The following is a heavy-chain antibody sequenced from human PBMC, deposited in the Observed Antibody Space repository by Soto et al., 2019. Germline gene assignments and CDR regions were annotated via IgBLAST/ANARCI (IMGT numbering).Heavy chain of an antibody. V-gene: IGHV3-53*01. D-gene: IGHD5-18*01. CDR3: ARDKQRPDDAFDI. J-gene: IGHJ3*02. Sequence: GGSLRLSCAAPRFTVGSSYVSWVRQAPGKGLEWVSVIYTGYTSYYADSVKGRFTISRDNSKNTLYLQMNSLRAEDTAVYYCARDKQRPDDAFDIWGQGTMVTVS. CDR2: IYTGYTS. CDR1: RFTVGSSY.